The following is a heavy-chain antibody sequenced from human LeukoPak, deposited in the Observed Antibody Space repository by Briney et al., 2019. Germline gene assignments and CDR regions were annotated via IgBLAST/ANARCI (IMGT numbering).Heavy chain of an antibody. CDR3: AKPKGEGATTIFDY. CDR1: GFTFSSYG. D-gene: IGHD1-26*01. J-gene: IGHJ4*02. CDR2: IWYDGSNK. V-gene: IGHV3-33*06. Sequence: PGGSLRLSCAASGFTFSSYGMRWVRQAPGKGLEWVAVIWYDGSNKYYADSVKGRFTISRDNSKNTLYLQMNSLRAEDTAVYYCAKPKGEGATTIFDYWGQGTLVTVSS.